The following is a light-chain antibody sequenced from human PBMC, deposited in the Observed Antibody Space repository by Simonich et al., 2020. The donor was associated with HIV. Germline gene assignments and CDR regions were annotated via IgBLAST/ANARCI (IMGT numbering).Light chain of an antibody. Sequence: DIVLTQSPLSLPVTPGEPASISCRSSQSLLHSNVYNYLDWYLQKPGQSPQLLIYLGSNRASGVPDRFSGSGSGTDFTLKISRVEAEDVGVYYGMQALHTPITFGQGTRLEIK. CDR1: QSLLHSNVYNY. V-gene: IGKV2-28*01. CDR3: MQALHTPIT. CDR2: LGS. J-gene: IGKJ5*01.